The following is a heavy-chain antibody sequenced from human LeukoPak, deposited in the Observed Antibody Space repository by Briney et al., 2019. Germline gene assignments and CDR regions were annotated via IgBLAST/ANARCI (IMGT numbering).Heavy chain of an antibody. V-gene: IGHV3-9*01. J-gene: IGHJ3*02. Sequence: GGSLRLSCAASGFTFDDYAMHWVRQAPGKGLEWVSGISWNSGSIGYADSVKGRFTISRDNAKNSLYLQMNSLRAEDTALYYCAKAYSRIDAFDIWGQGTMVTVSS. CDR2: ISWNSGSI. CDR1: GFTFDDYA. D-gene: IGHD6-13*01. CDR3: AKAYSRIDAFDI.